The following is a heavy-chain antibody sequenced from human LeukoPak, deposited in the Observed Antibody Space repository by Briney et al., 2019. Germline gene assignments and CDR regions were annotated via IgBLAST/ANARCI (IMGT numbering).Heavy chain of an antibody. V-gene: IGHV4-59*08. D-gene: IGHD2-8*01. CDR2: IYYTGMT. CDR1: DGSISNYF. Sequence: SETLSLTCTVPDGSISNYFWSWIRQPPGEGLEWIGYIYYTGMTNSNPSLKSRVTISMDTSKNQFSLNLRSVTAADTAIYYCARHGRMVIMSKFSTGIDQWGQGTLVTVSS. CDR3: ARHGRMVIMSKFSTGIDQ. J-gene: IGHJ4*02.